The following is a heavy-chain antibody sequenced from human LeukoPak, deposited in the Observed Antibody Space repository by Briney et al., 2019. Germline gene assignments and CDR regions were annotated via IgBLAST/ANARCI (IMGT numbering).Heavy chain of an antibody. CDR2: INAGNGNT. CDR1: GYTFTSYA. D-gene: IGHD3-10*01. Sequence: GASVKVSCKASGYTFTSYAMHWVRQAPGQRLEWMGWINAGNGNTKYSQKFQGRVTITRDTSASTAYMELSSLRSEDTAVYYCARAFPQLTYYYGSGRLDYWGQGTLVTVSS. J-gene: IGHJ4*02. CDR3: ARAFPQLTYYYGSGRLDY. V-gene: IGHV1-3*01.